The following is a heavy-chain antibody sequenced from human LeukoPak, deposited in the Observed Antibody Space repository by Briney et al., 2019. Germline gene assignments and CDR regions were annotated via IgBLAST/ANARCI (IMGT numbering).Heavy chain of an antibody. D-gene: IGHD3-10*01. CDR1: GGSISSYY. Sequence: AETLSLTCTVSGGSISSYYWSWIRQPPGKGLEWIGYIYYSGSTNYKPSLKSRVTISVDTSKNQFSLKLSSVTAADTAVYYCARGGYYGSGNDFRFDPWGQGTLVTVSS. J-gene: IGHJ5*02. CDR3: ARGGYYGSGNDFRFDP. CDR2: IYYSGST. V-gene: IGHV4-59*01.